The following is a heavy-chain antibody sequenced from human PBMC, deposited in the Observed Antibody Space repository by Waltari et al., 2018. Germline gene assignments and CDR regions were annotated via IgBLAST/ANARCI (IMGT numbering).Heavy chain of an antibody. Sequence: QVQLQQSGPGLVQPSETLSLTGGLSGASSSSYFCNWFRQTPGKGLEWIGYGHNNGGTKYNPSLKSRATISVDRSSNQVTLKLTSATTAETAVYYCAQGNAPNRCFDSWGQGTLVIVSS. V-gene: IGHV4-59*12. J-gene: IGHJ4*02. CDR1: GASSSSYF. CDR3: AQGNAPNRCFDS. CDR2: GHNNGGT. D-gene: IGHD2-8*01.